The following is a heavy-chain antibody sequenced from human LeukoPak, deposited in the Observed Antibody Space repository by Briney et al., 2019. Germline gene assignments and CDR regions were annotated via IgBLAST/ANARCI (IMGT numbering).Heavy chain of an antibody. CDR2: INPSGGST. CDR3: ARETNDWNFDY. Sequence: ASVKVSCTASGYTFTSYYMHWVRQAPGQGLEWMGIINPSGGSTSYAQKFQGRVTMTRDTSTSTVYMEVSSLRSEDTAVYYCARETNDWNFDYWGQGTLVTVSS. D-gene: IGHD1-1*01. V-gene: IGHV1-46*01. J-gene: IGHJ4*02. CDR1: GYTFTSYY.